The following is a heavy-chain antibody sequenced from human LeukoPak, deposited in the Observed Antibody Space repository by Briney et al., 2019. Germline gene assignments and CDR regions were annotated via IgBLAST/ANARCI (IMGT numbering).Heavy chain of an antibody. CDR2: ISAYNGNT. Sequence: ASVKVSCKASGYTFTSYGISWVRQAPGQGLEWVGWISAYNGNTNYAQKLQGRVTMTTDTSTSTAYMELRSLRSDDTAVYYCARRGRVDEGRYDWSYTQRWFDPWGQGTLVTVSS. J-gene: IGHJ5*02. V-gene: IGHV1-18*01. CDR1: GYTFTSYG. CDR3: ARRGRVDEGRYDWSYTQRWFDP. D-gene: IGHD3-9*01.